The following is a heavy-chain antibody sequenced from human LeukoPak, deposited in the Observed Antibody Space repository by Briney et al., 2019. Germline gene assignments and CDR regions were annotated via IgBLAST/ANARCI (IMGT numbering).Heavy chain of an antibody. V-gene: IGHV3-23*01. CDR2: ISGSGGST. D-gene: IGHD4-17*01. CDR3: AKDRDDYGDYVNYFDY. Sequence: GGSLRLSCAASGFTFSSYAMSWVRQAPGKGLEWVSAISGSGGSTYYADSVKGRFTISRDNSKNTLYLQTNSLRAEDTAVYYCAKDRDDYGDYVNYFDYWGQGTLVTVSS. J-gene: IGHJ4*02. CDR1: GFTFSSYA.